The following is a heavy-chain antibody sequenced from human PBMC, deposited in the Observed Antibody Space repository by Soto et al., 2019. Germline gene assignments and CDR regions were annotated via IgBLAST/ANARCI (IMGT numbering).Heavy chain of an antibody. J-gene: IGHJ6*02. D-gene: IGHD6-13*01. Sequence: GGSLRLSCAASGFTFDDYTMHWVRQAPGKGLEWVSLISWDGGSTYYADSVKGRFTISRDNSKNSLYLQMNSLRTEDTALYYCAKARGIAAPMDVWGQGTTVTVSS. CDR3: AKARGIAAPMDV. CDR2: ISWDGGST. CDR1: GFTFDDYT. V-gene: IGHV3-43*01.